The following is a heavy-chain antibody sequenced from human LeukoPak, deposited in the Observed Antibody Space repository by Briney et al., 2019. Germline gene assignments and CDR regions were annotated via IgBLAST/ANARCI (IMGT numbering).Heavy chain of an antibody. J-gene: IGHJ5*02. CDR1: GGTFSSYA. CDR3: ARESGSAAGTGLDP. V-gene: IGHV1-69*13. D-gene: IGHD6-13*01. Sequence: SVKVSCKASGGTFSSYAISWVRQAPGQGLEWMGGIIPIFGTANYAQKFQGRVTITADESTSTAYMELSSLRSEDTAVHYCARESGSAAGTGLDPWGQGTLVTVSS. CDR2: IIPIFGTA.